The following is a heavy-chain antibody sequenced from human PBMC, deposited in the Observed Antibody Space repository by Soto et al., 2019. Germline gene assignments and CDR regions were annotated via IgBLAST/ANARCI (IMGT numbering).Heavy chain of an antibody. J-gene: IGHJ5*02. Sequence: QVQLVQSGAEVKKPGSSVKVSCKASGGTFSSYAISWVRQAPGQGLEWMGGIIPIFGTANYAQKFQGRVTITADDSTSTAYMELSSLRSEDTAVYYCASVVYYYGSGSYLLNWFDPWGQGTLVTVSS. CDR1: GGTFSSYA. CDR2: IIPIFGTA. V-gene: IGHV1-69*01. D-gene: IGHD3-10*01. CDR3: ASVVYYYGSGSYLLNWFDP.